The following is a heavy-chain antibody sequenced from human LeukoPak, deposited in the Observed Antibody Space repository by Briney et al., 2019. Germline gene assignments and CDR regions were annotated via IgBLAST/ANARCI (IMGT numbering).Heavy chain of an antibody. J-gene: IGHJ4*02. Sequence: PGGSLRLSCAAAGFTFSTYGIHWLRQAPGMGLERVAFIRYDGSNKYYADSVKGRFTISRDNFMNTVYLQMNSLRPEDTAVYYCAKEGYSSGWYEDYWGQGTLVTVSS. CDR1: GFTFSTYG. V-gene: IGHV3-30*02. CDR2: IRYDGSNK. D-gene: IGHD6-19*01. CDR3: AKEGYSSGWYEDY.